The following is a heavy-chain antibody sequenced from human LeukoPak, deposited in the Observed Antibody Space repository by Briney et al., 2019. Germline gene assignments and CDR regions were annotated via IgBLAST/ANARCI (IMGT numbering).Heavy chain of an antibody. CDR1: GFTFSSYE. D-gene: IGHD6-6*01. J-gene: IGHJ4*02. CDR3: ARDPNSSSSH. V-gene: IGHV3-48*03. Sequence: PGGSLRLSCAASGFTFSSYEMNLVRQAPGKGLEWVSYISSSGSTIYYADSVKGRFTISRDNAKNSLYLQMNSLRAEDTAVYYCARDPNSSSSHWGQGTLVTVSS. CDR2: ISSSGSTI.